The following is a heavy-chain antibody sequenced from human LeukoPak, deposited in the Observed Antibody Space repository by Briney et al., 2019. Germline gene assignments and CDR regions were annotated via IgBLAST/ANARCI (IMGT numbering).Heavy chain of an antibody. J-gene: IGHJ3*02. CDR3: ARDRWELRPADAFDI. Sequence: PSETLSLTCTVSGGSISSYYWSWIRQPPGKGLEWIGYVYYSGSTNYNPSLKSRVTISVDTSKNQFSLKLSSVTAADTAVYYCARDRWELRPADAFDIWGQGTMVTVSS. CDR1: GGSISSYY. D-gene: IGHD1-26*01. V-gene: IGHV4-59*01. CDR2: VYYSGST.